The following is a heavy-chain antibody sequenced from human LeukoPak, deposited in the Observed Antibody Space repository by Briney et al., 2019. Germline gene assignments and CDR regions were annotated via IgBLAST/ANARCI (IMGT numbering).Heavy chain of an antibody. D-gene: IGHD3-22*01. CDR1: GYTFTGYY. V-gene: IGHV1-2*02. J-gene: IGHJ4*02. CDR2: INPNSGGT. CDR3: ARIYYSDTSTYDSGPNPYDGDY. Sequence: GASVTVSCKASGYTFTGYYIHWVRQAPGQGLAWMGWINPNSGGTNSAQKFQGRVTMTRDTSISTAYMELSRLRSDDTAVYYCARIYYSDTSTYDSGPNPYDGDYWGQGTLVTVSS.